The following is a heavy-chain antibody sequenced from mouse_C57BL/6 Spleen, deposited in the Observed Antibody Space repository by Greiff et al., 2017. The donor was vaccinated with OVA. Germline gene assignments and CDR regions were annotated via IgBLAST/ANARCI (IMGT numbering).Heavy chain of an antibody. CDR1: GFTFNTYA. D-gene: IGHD1-1*01. CDR2: IRSKSSNYAT. V-gene: IGHV10-3*01. CDR3: VSERGGYYGSSWYFDV. J-gene: IGHJ1*03. Sequence: GGGLVQPKGSLTLSCAASGFTFNTYAMHWVRQAPGKGLEWVARIRSKSSNYATYYADSVKDRFTISRDDSQSMLYLQMNNLKTEDTAMYYCVSERGGYYGSSWYFDVWGTGTTVTVSS.